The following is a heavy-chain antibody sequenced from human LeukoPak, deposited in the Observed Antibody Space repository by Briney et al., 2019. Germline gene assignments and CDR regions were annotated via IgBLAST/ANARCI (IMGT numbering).Heavy chain of an antibody. CDR3: ARGRRTYYDFWSGYSDNWFDP. D-gene: IGHD3-3*01. Sequence: GASVKVSCKASGGTVSNYGISWVRQAPGQGLEWMGGIIPIFGTANYAQKFQGRVNITADESTSTAYMELSSLRSEDTAVYYCARGRRTYYDFWSGYSDNWFDPWGQGTLVTVSS. CDR1: GGTVSNYG. J-gene: IGHJ5*02. V-gene: IGHV1-69*01. CDR2: IIPIFGTA.